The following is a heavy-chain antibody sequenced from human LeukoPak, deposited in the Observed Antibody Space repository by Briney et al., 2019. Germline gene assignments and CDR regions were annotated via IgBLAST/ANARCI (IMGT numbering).Heavy chain of an antibody. CDR1: GGTFSIYA. V-gene: IGHV1-69*13. Sequence: SVNVSCKASGGTFSIYAISWVRQAPGQGLEWMGGIIPIFGTANYAQKFQGRVTITADESTSTAYMELSSLRSEDTAVYYCARAVQVFYYYYGMDVWGQGTTVTVSS. CDR3: ARAVQVFYYYYGMDV. CDR2: IIPIFGTA. J-gene: IGHJ6*02. D-gene: IGHD1-1*01.